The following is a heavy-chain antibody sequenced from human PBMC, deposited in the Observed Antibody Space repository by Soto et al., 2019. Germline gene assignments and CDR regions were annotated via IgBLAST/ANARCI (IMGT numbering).Heavy chain of an antibody. CDR2: ISDNSDSI. CDR3: ARDWNIDNYYDYNGMDV. D-gene: IGHD1-1*01. V-gene: IGHV3-48*02. CDR1: GFTFSRLS. J-gene: IGHJ6*02. Sequence: GGSLRPSRAAPGFTFSRLSLNLVRQASGEGLQWVSYISDNSDSIHYADSVKGRFTISRDNAKNSLYLQMNSLRDEDTAVYFCARDWNIDNYYDYNGMDVWGQGTTVTSP.